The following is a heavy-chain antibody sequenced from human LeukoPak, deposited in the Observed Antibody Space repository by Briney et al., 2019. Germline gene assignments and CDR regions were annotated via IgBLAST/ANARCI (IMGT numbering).Heavy chain of an antibody. Sequence: SETLSLTCAVSGYSISSGCYWGWLRQPPGKGLEWIGNIYHSGSTYYNPSLKSRVTISVDTSKNQFSLKLSSVTAADTAVYYCAKADTTGTDHWFDPWGQGTLVTVSS. V-gene: IGHV4-38-2*01. J-gene: IGHJ5*02. CDR1: GYSISSGCY. CDR3: AKADTTGTDHWFDP. CDR2: IYHSGST. D-gene: IGHD1-1*01.